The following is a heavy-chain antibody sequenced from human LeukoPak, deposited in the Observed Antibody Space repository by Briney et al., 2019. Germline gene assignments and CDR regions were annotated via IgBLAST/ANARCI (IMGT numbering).Heavy chain of an antibody. D-gene: IGHD2-15*01. Sequence: GGSLRLSCAAPGFTFSSYAMHWVRQAAGKGLDWVAFIVHDGSRQDYADSVRGRFTISRDNSKNTVYLQMNSLRPEDTAVYYCANLDPYCSGGRCPWGQGTLVSVSS. V-gene: IGHV3-30*02. CDR3: ANLDPYCSGGRCP. CDR2: IVHDGSRQ. CDR1: GFTFSSYA. J-gene: IGHJ5*02.